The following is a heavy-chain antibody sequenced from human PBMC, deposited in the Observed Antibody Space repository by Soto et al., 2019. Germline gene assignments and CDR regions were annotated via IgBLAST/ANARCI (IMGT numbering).Heavy chain of an antibody. J-gene: IGHJ4*02. D-gene: IGHD6-13*01. V-gene: IGHV3-53*05. Sequence: PGGSLRLSCAASGFTVSSNFMSWVRQAPGKGLEWVSVIYTGGNTYYADSVKGRFTISRDNSKNTLYLQMDSLRAEDTAVYYCAKVIIKTSSRWSGGCDYWGQGTLVTVSS. CDR1: GFTVSSNF. CDR3: AKVIIKTSSRWSGGCDY. CDR2: IYTGGNT.